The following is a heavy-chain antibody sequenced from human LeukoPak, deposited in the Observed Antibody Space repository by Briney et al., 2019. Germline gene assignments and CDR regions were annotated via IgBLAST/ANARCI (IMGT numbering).Heavy chain of an antibody. J-gene: IGHJ5*02. CDR3: ARNLLPRRIAATNTRANWFDP. CDR1: GYTFTDFY. V-gene: IGHV1-2*02. Sequence: ASVKVSCKASGYTFTDFYIHWVRQAPGQGLEWMGWINPSSGGTNYAQKFQGRVIVTRDTSIGTAYMELTGLRSDDTAVYYCARNLLPRRIAATNTRANWFDPWGQGTLVTVSS. D-gene: IGHD6-13*01. CDR2: INPSSGGT.